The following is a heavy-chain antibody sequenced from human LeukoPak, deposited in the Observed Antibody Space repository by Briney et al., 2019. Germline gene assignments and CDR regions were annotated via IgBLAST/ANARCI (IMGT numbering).Heavy chain of an antibody. CDR1: GFTFSSYA. CDR2: TIGSGGST. D-gene: IGHD2-8*01. V-gene: IGHV3-23*01. Sequence: GGSLRLSCAGSGFTFSSYAMTWVRQAPGKGLEWVSGTIGSGGSTYYADSVNGRFTMSRDNSKNTLYLQMNSLRAEDTAVYYCATAGCTDGICYLDYWGHGTLVTVSS. CDR3: ATAGCTDGICYLDY. J-gene: IGHJ4*01.